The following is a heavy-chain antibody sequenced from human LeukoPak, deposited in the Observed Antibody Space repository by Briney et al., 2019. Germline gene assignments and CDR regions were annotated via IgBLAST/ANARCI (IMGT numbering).Heavy chain of an antibody. CDR1: GGSISSSSYY. J-gene: IGHJ3*02. CDR2: IYYSGST. CDR3: ARRRSSSSGDAFDI. D-gene: IGHD6-6*01. V-gene: IGHV4-39*01. Sequence: SETLSLTCTVPGGSISSSSYYWGWIRQPPGKGLEWIGSIYYSGSTYYNPSLKSRVTISVDTSKNQFSLKLSSVTAADTAVYYCARRRSSSSGDAFDIWGQGTMVTVSS.